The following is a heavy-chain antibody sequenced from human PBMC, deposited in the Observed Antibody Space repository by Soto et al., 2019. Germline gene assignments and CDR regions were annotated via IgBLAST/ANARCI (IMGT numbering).Heavy chain of an antibody. D-gene: IGHD2-15*01. CDR2: IYHSGST. CDR3: AREEYCSGGSCYRILDY. V-gene: IGHV4-38-2*02. Sequence: SETLSLTCAVSGGSISSGYYWGWIRQPPGKGLEWIGSIYHSGSTYYNPSLKSRVTISVDTSKNQFSLKLSSVTAADTAVYYCAREEYCSGGSCYRILDYWGQGTLVTVSS. J-gene: IGHJ4*02. CDR1: GGSISSGYY.